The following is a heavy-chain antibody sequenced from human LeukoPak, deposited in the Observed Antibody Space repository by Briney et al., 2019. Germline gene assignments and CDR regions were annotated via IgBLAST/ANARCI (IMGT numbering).Heavy chain of an antibody. Sequence: AGGSLRLSCAASGFSFNNYVMSWVRQAPGKGLEWVSAISGDGARTYYADSVKGRFTISRDNSKNTLDLQMSSLRVEDTAIYYCAKTVVVITFRFDSWGQGSLVTVSS. CDR2: ISGDGART. CDR3: AKTVVVITFRFDS. J-gene: IGHJ4*02. V-gene: IGHV3-23*01. CDR1: GFSFNNYV. D-gene: IGHD2-21*01.